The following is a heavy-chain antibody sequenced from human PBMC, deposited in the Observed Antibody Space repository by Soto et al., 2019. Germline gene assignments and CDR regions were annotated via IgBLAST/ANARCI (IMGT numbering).Heavy chain of an antibody. CDR2: ISYDGSNK. D-gene: IGHD6-13*01. Sequence: PGGSLRLSCAASGFTFSSYAMHWVRQAPGKGLEWVAVISYDGSNKYYADSVKGRFTISRDNSENTLYLQMNSLRAEDTAVYYCARTGTKQLELGNYYYYGMDVWGQGTTVTVSS. CDR1: GFTFSSYA. J-gene: IGHJ6*02. CDR3: ARTGTKQLELGNYYYYGMDV. V-gene: IGHV3-30-3*01.